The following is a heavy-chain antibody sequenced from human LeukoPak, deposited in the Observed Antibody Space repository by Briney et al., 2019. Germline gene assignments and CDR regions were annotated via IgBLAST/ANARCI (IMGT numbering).Heavy chain of an antibody. CDR2: MNPNSGNT. V-gene: IGHV1-8*03. CDR3: ARDLVWINYFDY. D-gene: IGHD3-10*01. Sequence: GASVKVSCKTSGYTFTSYDINWVRQATGQGLEWMGWMNPNSGNTGYAQKFQGRVTITRNTSISTAYMELSSLRSDDTAVYYCARDLVWINYFDYWGQGTLVTVSS. J-gene: IGHJ4*02. CDR1: GYTFTSYD.